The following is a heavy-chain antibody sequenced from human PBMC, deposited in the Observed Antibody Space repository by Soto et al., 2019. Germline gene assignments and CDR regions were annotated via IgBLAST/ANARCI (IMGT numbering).Heavy chain of an antibody. J-gene: IGHJ4*02. CDR3: ATDASGSPAAY. CDR2: ISSDASST. V-gene: IGHV3-74*01. Sequence: EVQLVESGGGLVQPGGSLRLSCAASEFTFSSYWMHWVRQAPGKGLVWVSRISSDASSTSYADSVRGRFTISRDNAENTLYLQMNSLRVEDTAVYYCATDASGSPAAYWGQGTLVTVSS. CDR1: EFTFSSYW. D-gene: IGHD3-10*01.